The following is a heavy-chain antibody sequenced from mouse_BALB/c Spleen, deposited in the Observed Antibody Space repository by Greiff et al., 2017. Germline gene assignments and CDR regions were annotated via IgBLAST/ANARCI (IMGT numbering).Heavy chain of an antibody. CDR3: ARVFYDGYLSYWYFDV. V-gene: IGHV7-3*02. CDR2: IRNKANGYTT. D-gene: IGHD2-3*01. J-gene: IGHJ1*01. CDR1: GFTFTDYY. Sequence: EVKLMESGGGLVQPGGSLRLSCATSGFTFTDYYMSWVRQPPGKALEWLGFIRNKANGYTTEYSASVKGRFTISRDNSQSILYLQMNTLRAEDSATYYCARVFYDGYLSYWYFDVWGAGTTVTVSS.